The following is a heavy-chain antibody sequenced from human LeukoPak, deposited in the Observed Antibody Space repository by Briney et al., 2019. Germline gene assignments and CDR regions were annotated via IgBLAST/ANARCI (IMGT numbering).Heavy chain of an antibody. D-gene: IGHD6-13*01. V-gene: IGHV3-23*01. Sequence: GGSLRLSCEVSGSTFSSYAMSWVRQAPGKGLEWVSIISGSSGSSYYADSVKGRFTISRDNAKNSLYLQMNSLRDEDTALYYCARMYSSSLPNYWGQGTLVTVSS. CDR1: GSTFSSYA. CDR2: ISGSSGSS. J-gene: IGHJ4*02. CDR3: ARMYSSSLPNY.